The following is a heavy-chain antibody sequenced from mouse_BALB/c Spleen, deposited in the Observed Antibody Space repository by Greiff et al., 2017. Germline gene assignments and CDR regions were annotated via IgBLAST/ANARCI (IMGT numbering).Heavy chain of an antibody. CDR3: ARREKWGRNYAMDY. D-gene: IGHD1-1*01. Sequence: QVQLQQSGAELMKPGASVKISCKATGYTFSSYWIEWVKQRPGHGLEWIGEILPGSGSTNYNEKFKGKATFTADTSSNTAYMQLSSLTSEDSAVYYCARREKWGRNYAMDYWGQGTSVTVSS. CDR1: GYTFSSYW. J-gene: IGHJ4*01. V-gene: IGHV1-9*01. CDR2: ILPGSGST.